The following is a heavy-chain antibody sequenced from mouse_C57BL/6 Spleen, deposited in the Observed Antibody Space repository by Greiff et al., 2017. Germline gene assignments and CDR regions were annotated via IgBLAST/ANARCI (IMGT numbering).Heavy chain of an antibody. J-gene: IGHJ1*03. Sequence: VKLMESGPELVKPGASVKISCKASGYAFSSSWMNWVKQRPGKGLEWIGRIYPGDGDTNYNGKFKGKATLTADKSSSTAYMQLSSLTSEDSAVYFCAREGDGDWYFDVWGTGTTVTVSS. CDR2: IYPGDGDT. V-gene: IGHV1-82*01. D-gene: IGHD3-3*01. CDR1: GYAFSSSW. CDR3: AREGDGDWYFDV.